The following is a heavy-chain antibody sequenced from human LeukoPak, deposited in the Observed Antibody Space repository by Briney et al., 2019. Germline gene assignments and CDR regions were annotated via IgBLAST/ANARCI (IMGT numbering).Heavy chain of an antibody. D-gene: IGHD6-19*01. CDR1: GGSVSSGSYY. CDR3: ARSPNSSGWYTY. Sequence: SETLSLTCTVSGGSVSSGSYYWNWIRQPPGKGLEWMGYFYYSGSTNYNPSLKSRVTISLDTSKNQFSLKLSSVTAADTAVYYYARSPNSSGWYTYWGQGTLVTVSS. CDR2: FYYSGST. V-gene: IGHV4-61*01. J-gene: IGHJ4*02.